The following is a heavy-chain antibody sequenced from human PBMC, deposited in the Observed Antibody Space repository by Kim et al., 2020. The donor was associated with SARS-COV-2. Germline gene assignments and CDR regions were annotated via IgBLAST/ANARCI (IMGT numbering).Heavy chain of an antibody. CDR1: GFTFSSYA. J-gene: IGHJ4*02. CDR3: ARDKEERYSSSGEFDY. V-gene: IGHV3-30*04. CDR2: ISYDGSNK. D-gene: IGHD6-13*01. Sequence: GGSLRLSCAASGFTFSSYAMHWVRQAPGKGLEWVAVISYDGSNKYYADSVKGRFTISRDNSKNTLYLQMNSLRAEDTAVYYCARDKEERYSSSGEFDYRGQGTLVTVSS.